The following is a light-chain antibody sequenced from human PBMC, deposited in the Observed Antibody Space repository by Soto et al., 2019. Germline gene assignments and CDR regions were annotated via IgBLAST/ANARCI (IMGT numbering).Light chain of an antibody. CDR1: GSDVGDSSH. CDR2: ANT. Sequence: QSALTQPRSVSGSPGQSVTISCTATGSDVGDSSHVSWYQLHPGKAPKLLICANTNRPSGVPDRFSASKSGTSASLAITGLQAEDEADYYCQSYESSLSGWIFGGGTKLTVL. CDR3: QSYESSLSGWI. V-gene: IGLV2-11*01. J-gene: IGLJ2*01.